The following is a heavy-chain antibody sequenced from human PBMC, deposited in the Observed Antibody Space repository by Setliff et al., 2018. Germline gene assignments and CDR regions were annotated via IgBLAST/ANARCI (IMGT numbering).Heavy chain of an antibody. CDR2: ICTSGST. CDR3: ASELVGAPRVDY. V-gene: IGHV4-61*09. Sequence: TSETLSLTCTVSGGSISSGSYYWSWIRQPAGKGLEWIGHICTSGSTNYNPSLKSRVTISVDTSKNQFSLKLSSVTAADTAVYYCASELVGAPRVDYWGQGTLVTVSS. J-gene: IGHJ4*02. CDR1: GGSISSGSYY. D-gene: IGHD1-26*01.